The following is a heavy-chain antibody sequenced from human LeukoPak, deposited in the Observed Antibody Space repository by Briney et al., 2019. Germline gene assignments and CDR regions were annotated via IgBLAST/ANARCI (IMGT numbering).Heavy chain of an antibody. D-gene: IGHD3-22*01. CDR1: GFTFSSYE. CDR3: ASLYYDSSGRLFDY. Sequence: GGSLRLSCAASGFTFSSYEMNWVRQAPGKGLEWVSYISSSGSTIYYADSVKGRFTISRDNAKNSLYLQMNSLTAEDTAVYYCASLYYDSSGRLFDYWGQGTLVTVSS. CDR2: ISSSGSTI. V-gene: IGHV3-48*03. J-gene: IGHJ4*02.